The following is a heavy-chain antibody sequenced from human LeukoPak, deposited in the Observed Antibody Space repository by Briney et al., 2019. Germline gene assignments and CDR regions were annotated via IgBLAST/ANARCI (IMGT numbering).Heavy chain of an antibody. CDR1: GYTFTGYY. J-gene: IGHJ4*02. Sequence: ASVKVSCKPSGYTFTGYYMHWVRQAPGQGLEWMGWINPNSGGTNYAQKFQGRVTMTRDTSISTAYMELSRLRSDDTAVYYCARVLVVPAADYFDYWGQGTLVTVSS. D-gene: IGHD2-2*01. V-gene: IGHV1-2*02. CDR2: INPNSGGT. CDR3: ARVLVVPAADYFDY.